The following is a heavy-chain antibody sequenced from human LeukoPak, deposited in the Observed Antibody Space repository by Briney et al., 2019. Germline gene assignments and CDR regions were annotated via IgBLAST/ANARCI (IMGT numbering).Heavy chain of an antibody. CDR1: GFTFSSYA. V-gene: IGHV3-23*01. D-gene: IGHD2-2*01. CDR2: ISGSGGST. J-gene: IGHJ6*02. CDR3: AKSRGESTSAYGLDV. Sequence: GGSLRLSCAASGFTFSSYAMSWVRQAPGKGXXXXXXISGSGGSTYYADSVKGRFTISRDNSKNTLYLQMNSLRAEDTAIYYCAKSRGESTSAYGLDVWGQGTTVTVFS.